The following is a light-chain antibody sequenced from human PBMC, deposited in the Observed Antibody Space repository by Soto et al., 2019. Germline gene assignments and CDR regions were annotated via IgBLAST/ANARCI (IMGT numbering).Light chain of an antibody. CDR2: RAS. J-gene: IGKJ4*01. V-gene: IGKV3-20*01. CDR3: QQYGSSPLT. Sequence: EIVLAQSPGPLSLSPGERATLSCRASQSVSSNYVAWYQQKPGQTPKVLIYRASTRATGIPDRFSGSGSGTDFTLTISRLEPEDFAVYYCQQYGSSPLTFGGGTKVDIK. CDR1: QSVSSNY.